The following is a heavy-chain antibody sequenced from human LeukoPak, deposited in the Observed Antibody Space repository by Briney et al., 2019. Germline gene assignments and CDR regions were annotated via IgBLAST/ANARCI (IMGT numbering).Heavy chain of an antibody. J-gene: IGHJ3*02. D-gene: IGHD6-6*01. Sequence: PSETLSLTCTVSGGSISNSTYYWGWIRQPPGKGLEWIGSIYYSGSTYYSPSLKSRVTISVDTSKNQFSLKVSSVTAADTAVHYCARLSTAALKRAFEMWGQGTMVTVSS. CDR1: GGSISNSTYY. CDR2: IYYSGST. CDR3: ARLSTAALKRAFEM. V-gene: IGHV4-39*01.